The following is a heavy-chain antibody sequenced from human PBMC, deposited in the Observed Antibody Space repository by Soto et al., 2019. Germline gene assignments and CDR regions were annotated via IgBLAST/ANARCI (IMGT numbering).Heavy chain of an antibody. CDR1: GGTFSSYA. CDR2: IIPIFGTA. CDR3: APPSYGSGSWHYYYYYGMDV. V-gene: IGHV1-69*06. J-gene: IGHJ6*02. Sequence: ASVKVSCKASGGTFSSYAISWVRQAPGQGLEWMGGIIPIFGTANYAQKFQGRVTITADKSTSTAYMELSSLRSEDTAVYYCAPPSYGSGSWHYYYYYGMDVWGQGTTVTVSS. D-gene: IGHD3-10*01.